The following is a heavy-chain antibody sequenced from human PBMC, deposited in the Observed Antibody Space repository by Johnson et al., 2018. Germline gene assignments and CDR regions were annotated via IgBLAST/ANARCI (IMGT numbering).Heavy chain of an antibody. V-gene: IGHV5-51*01. CDR3: TIAVSPTGFDI. CDR1: GYSFTSYW. D-gene: IGHD3-9*01. CDR2: IYPGASDT. J-gene: IGHJ3*02. Sequence: VQLVQSGAEVKKXGESXKIXCKGSGYSFTSYWIGWVRQMPGKGLEWMGIIYPGASDTRYSPSFQGQVTIPADKSIRTAHLHWSSLKASDTAMYYCTIAVSPTGFDIWGQGTKVTVSS.